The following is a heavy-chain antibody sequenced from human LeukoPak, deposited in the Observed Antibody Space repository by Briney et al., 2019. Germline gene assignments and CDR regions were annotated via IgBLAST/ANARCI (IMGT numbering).Heavy chain of an antibody. J-gene: IGHJ4*02. Sequence: GASVKVSCKASGYTFTGYYMHWVRQAPGQGLEWMGWINPNSGGTNYAQKFQGRVTMTRDTSISTAYMELSRLRSDDTAVYYCARVGDNFDWLLYTDLGYWGQGTLVTGSS. D-gene: IGHD3-9*01. CDR2: INPNSGGT. CDR3: ARVGDNFDWLLYTDLGY. CDR1: GYTFTGYY. V-gene: IGHV1-2*02.